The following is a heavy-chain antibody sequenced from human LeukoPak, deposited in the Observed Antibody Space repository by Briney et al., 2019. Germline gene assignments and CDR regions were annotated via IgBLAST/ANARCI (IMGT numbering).Heavy chain of an antibody. Sequence: ASVKVSCKASGGTFSSYAISWVRQAPGQGLEWMGRIIPIFGTANYAQKFQGRVTITTDESTSTAYMELSSLRSEDTAVYYCARGLRVRGDYYYYYMDVWGKGTTVTVSS. D-gene: IGHD3-10*01. CDR3: ARGLRVRGDYYYYYMDV. CDR1: GGTFSSYA. J-gene: IGHJ6*03. CDR2: IIPIFGTA. V-gene: IGHV1-69*05.